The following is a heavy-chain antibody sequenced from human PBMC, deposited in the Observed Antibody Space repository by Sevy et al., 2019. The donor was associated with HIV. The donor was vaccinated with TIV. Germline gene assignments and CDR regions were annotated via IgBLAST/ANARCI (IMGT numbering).Heavy chain of an antibody. V-gene: IGHV1-58*01. J-gene: IGHJ3*02. Sequence: ASVKVSCKALGLTFSSSAVQWVRQARGQRLEWIGWIVVGSGVTDYAQKFQERVTITRDMSTSTVYMELSSLRSEDTAIYYCAAEDMTTFGGPLREFNIWGQGTMVTVSS. CDR2: IVVGSGVT. CDR3: AAEDMTTFGGPLREFNI. CDR1: GLTFSSSA. D-gene: IGHD3-16*01.